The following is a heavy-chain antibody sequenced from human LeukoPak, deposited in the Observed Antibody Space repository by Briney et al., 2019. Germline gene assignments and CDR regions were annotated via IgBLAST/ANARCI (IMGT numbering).Heavy chain of an antibody. D-gene: IGHD6-13*01. J-gene: IGHJ4*02. Sequence: SETLSLTCTVSGGSISSYYWSWIRQPPGKGLEWIGYIYYSGSTNYNPSLKSRVTISVDTSKNQFSLKLSSVTAADTAVYYCARPLYSSSWYPYYFDYWGQGTLVTVSS. V-gene: IGHV4-59*01. CDR3: ARPLYSSSWYPYYFDY. CDR1: GGSISSYY. CDR2: IYYSGST.